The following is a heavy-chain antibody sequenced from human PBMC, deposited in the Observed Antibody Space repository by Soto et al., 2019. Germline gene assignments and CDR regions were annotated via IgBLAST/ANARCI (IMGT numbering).Heavy chain of an antibody. D-gene: IGHD1-26*01. V-gene: IGHV1-24*01. Sequence: ASVKVSCKVSGYTLTELSMHWVRQAPGKGLEWMGGFDPEDGETIYAQKFQGRVTMTEDTSTDTAYMELSSLRSEDTALYYSSTLSIVGATVAAFDISGQGTMVTGSS. CDR2: FDPEDGET. CDR1: GYTLTELS. J-gene: IGHJ3*02. CDR3: STLSIVGATVAAFDI.